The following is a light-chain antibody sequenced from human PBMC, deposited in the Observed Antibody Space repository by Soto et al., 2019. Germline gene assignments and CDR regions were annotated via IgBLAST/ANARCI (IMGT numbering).Light chain of an antibody. Sequence: EIVSTQSPATLSVSPGESYTRSCVASQSVSSSYLAWYQQKPGQAPRLLIYGASSRATGIPDRFSGSGSGTEFSLSISSLQSEDFAVYYCQQYNNWLWTFGQGTKVEIK. CDR3: QQYNNWLWT. CDR1: QSVSSSY. J-gene: IGKJ1*01. V-gene: IGKV3D-15*01. CDR2: GAS.